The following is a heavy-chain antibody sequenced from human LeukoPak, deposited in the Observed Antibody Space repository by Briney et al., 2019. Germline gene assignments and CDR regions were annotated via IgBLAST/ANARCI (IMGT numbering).Heavy chain of an antibody. Sequence: GGSLRLSCAASGFTFSSYVMSWVRQAPGKGLEWVSAISGSGGSTYYADSVKGRFTISRDNSKNTLYLQMNSLRAEDAAIYYCAKGRVVVAATPLYWGQGTLVTVSS. V-gene: IGHV3-23*01. J-gene: IGHJ4*02. CDR3: AKGRVVVAATPLY. CDR1: GFTFSSYV. CDR2: ISGSGGST. D-gene: IGHD2-15*01.